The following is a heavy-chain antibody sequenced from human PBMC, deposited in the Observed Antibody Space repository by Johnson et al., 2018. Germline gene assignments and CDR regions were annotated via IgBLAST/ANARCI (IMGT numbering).Heavy chain of an antibody. V-gene: IGHV3-66*02. CDR2: IYSGGST. Sequence: VQLVQSGGGLVQPGGSLRLSCAASGFTVSSNYMSWVRQAPGKGLEWVSVIYSGGSTYYADSVKGRFTISRDNSKNTLYLQMNSLRAEDTAVYYCASITIFGVAPRVDVWGKGTTVTVSS. CDR3: ASITIFGVAPRVDV. J-gene: IGHJ6*04. CDR1: GFTVSSNY. D-gene: IGHD3-3*01.